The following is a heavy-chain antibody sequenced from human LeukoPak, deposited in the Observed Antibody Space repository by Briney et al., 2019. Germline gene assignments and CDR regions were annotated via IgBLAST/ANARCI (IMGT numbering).Heavy chain of an antibody. Sequence: SETLSLTCAVSGGSITSYYWTWIRQPAGKGLEWIGRIYTSGNTNYNPSLKSRVTMSLDTSKNQLSLKLSSVTAADTAVYYCARGQRMDVWGQGTTFTVSS. CDR3: ARGQRMDV. CDR2: IYTSGNT. CDR1: GGSITSYY. D-gene: IGHD5-24*01. J-gene: IGHJ6*02. V-gene: IGHV4-4*07.